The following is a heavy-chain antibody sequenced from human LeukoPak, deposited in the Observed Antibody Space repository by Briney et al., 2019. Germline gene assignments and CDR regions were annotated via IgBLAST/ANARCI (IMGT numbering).Heavy chain of an antibody. CDR2: FDPEDGET. CDR3: ATLASHLIPFGGVIVPSYPPSDP. J-gene: IGHJ5*02. CDR1: GYTLTELS. V-gene: IGHV1-24*01. D-gene: IGHD3-16*02. Sequence: ASVKVSCKVSGYTLTELSMHWVRQAPGKGLGWMGGFDPEDGETIYAQKFQGRVTMTEDTSTDTAYMELSSLRSEDTAGYYCATLASHLIPFGGVIVPSYPPSDPWGQGPLVAAS.